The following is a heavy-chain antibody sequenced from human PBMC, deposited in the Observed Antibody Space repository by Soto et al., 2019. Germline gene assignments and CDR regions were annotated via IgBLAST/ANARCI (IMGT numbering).Heavy chain of an antibody. J-gene: IGHJ5*02. Sequence: SETLSLTCTVSGGSISSGGYYWSWIRQHPGKGLEWIGYIYYSGSTYYNPSLKSRVTISVDTSKNQFSLKLSSVTAADTAVYYCASTRRNWFDPWGQGTLVTVSS. CDR1: GGSISSGGYY. D-gene: IGHD6-6*01. CDR2: IYYSGST. CDR3: ASTRRNWFDP. V-gene: IGHV4-31*03.